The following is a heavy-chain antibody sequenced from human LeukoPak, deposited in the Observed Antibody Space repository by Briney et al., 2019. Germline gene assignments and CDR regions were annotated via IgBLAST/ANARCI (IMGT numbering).Heavy chain of an antibody. Sequence: ASVKVSCKASGYTFTSYGISWVRQAPGQGLEWMGWTSAYNGNTNYAQKLQGRVTMTTDTSTSTAYMELRSLRSDDTAVYYCARVIIGAGIVGATTPTIFDYWGQGTLVTVSS. V-gene: IGHV1-18*01. CDR1: GYTFTSYG. CDR3: ARVIIGAGIVGATTPTIFDY. CDR2: TSAYNGNT. J-gene: IGHJ4*02. D-gene: IGHD1-26*01.